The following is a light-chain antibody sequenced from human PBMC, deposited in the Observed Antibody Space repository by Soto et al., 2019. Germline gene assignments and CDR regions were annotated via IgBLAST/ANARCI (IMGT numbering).Light chain of an antibody. CDR2: DTS. Sequence: EIVLMQSPGTLSLSPGEGATLSCRASQSVNSNYLAGYQQKPGQAPTVLIFDTSRRATGVPDRFSGSGSGTDFTLTISRLEPDDFAVYYCQQYGSSQFTFGPGTKVNSK. CDR3: QQYGSSQFT. J-gene: IGKJ3*01. V-gene: IGKV3-20*01. CDR1: QSVNSNY.